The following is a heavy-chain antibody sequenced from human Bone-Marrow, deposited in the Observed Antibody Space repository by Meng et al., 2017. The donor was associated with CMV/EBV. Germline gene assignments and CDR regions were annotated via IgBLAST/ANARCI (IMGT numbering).Heavy chain of an antibody. J-gene: IGHJ4*02. V-gene: IGHV3-11*04. CDR1: GFTFSDYY. CDR3: AKVEYSSSY. CDR2: ISSSGSTI. D-gene: IGHD6-6*01. Sequence: GESLKISCAASGFTFSDYYMTWIRQAPGKGLEWVSYISSSGSTIYYADSVKGRFTISRDNSKNTLYLQMNSLRAEDTAVYYCAKVEYSSSYWGQGTRVTGSS.